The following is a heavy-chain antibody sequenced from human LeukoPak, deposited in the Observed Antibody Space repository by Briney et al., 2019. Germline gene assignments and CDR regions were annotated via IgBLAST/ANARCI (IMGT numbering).Heavy chain of an antibody. D-gene: IGHD1-26*01. CDR3: ARELGSSGATPPLTFDY. Sequence: EASVKVSCKASGYTFTSYDINWVRQATGQGLEWMGWMNPNSGNTGYAQKFQGRVTMTRNTSISTAYMELSRLRSDDTAVYYCARELGSSGATPPLTFDYWGQGTLVTVSS. CDR1: GYTFTSYD. CDR2: MNPNSGNT. J-gene: IGHJ4*02. V-gene: IGHV1-8*01.